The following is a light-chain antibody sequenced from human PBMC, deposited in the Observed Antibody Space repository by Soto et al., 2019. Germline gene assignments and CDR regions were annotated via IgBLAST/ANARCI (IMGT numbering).Light chain of an antibody. CDR2: DAS. CDR1: QSVTTY. V-gene: IGKV3-11*01. CDR3: QQRSDWPLT. J-gene: IGKJ4*01. Sequence: EIMMTQSPATLSLSPGEGATLSCKASQSVTTYLAWYQQKPGQTPRLLIYDASIRAAGIPGRFSGSGSGTDFTLTISSLEPEDFAVYFCQQRSDWPLTFGGGTKVEIK.